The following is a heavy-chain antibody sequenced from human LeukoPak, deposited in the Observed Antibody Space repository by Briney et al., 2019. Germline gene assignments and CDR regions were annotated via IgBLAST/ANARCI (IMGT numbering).Heavy chain of an antibody. CDR1: GFTFSNFW. Sequence: PGGSLRLFCAVSGFTFSNFWMSWVHQAPGRGLEWVANIHPEGNEKYHVESVKGRFTISRDNAKNLLFLQMNGLRVEDTAVYYWARGDDFSGDHWGQGTLVTVSS. CDR2: IHPEGNEK. V-gene: IGHV3-7*04. D-gene: IGHD1-1*01. CDR3: ARGDDFSGDH. J-gene: IGHJ4*02.